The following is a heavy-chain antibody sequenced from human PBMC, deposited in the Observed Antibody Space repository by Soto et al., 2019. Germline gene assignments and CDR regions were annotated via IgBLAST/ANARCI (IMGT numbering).Heavy chain of an antibody. V-gene: IGHV1-8*01. CDR3: ARVPDRDWLPIDY. D-gene: IGHD3-9*01. J-gene: IGHJ4*02. CDR1: GYTFTSHD. CDR2: MNPYSGDT. Sequence: ASVKVSCKASGYTFTSHDINWVRQATGQGLEWMGWMNPYSGDTSYAQKFQGRVTMTPDTSTSTAYMELRSLRSDDTAVYYCARVPDRDWLPIDYWGQGTLVTVSS.